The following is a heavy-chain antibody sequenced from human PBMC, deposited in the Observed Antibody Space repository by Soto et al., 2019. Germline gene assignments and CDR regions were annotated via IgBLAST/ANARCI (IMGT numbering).Heavy chain of an antibody. CDR3: AKKVNSGPGSQYFDY. Sequence: PGGSLRLSCAASGFTFSNYCMSWVRQPPGKGLEWVPDFTTSGDGGTKYYADSVKGRFTISRDNSKNMLFLQMNSLRAEDTAIYYCAKKVNSGPGSQYFDYWGQGPLVTVSS. J-gene: IGHJ4*02. CDR2: FTTSGDGGTK. D-gene: IGHD3-10*01. V-gene: IGHV3-23*01. CDR1: GFTFSNYC.